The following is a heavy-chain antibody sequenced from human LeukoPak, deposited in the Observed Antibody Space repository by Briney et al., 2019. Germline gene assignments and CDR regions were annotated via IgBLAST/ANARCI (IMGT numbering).Heavy chain of an antibody. V-gene: IGHV3-23*01. D-gene: IGHD3-22*01. J-gene: IGHJ4*02. Sequence: GGSLRLSCAASGFTFSSYAMSWVRQAPGKGLEWVSSVSGSGGYTYYAGSVKGRFTISRDNSKNTLYLQMNSLRAEDTAIYYCAKDRPNYYDSSGHYYRRDGDYWGQGTLVTVS. CDR3: AKDRPNYYDSSGHYYRRDGDY. CDR2: VSGSGGYT. CDR1: GFTFSSYA.